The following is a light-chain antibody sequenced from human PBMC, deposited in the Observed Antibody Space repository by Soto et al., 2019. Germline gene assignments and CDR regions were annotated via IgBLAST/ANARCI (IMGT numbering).Light chain of an antibody. J-gene: IGLJ3*02. CDR1: SSNIGKNT. V-gene: IGLV1-44*01. CDR2: RNS. CDR3: AAWDDSLNGRV. Sequence: LTQPPSASGTPGQRVTISCSGSSSNIGKNTVNWYQQFPGTAPKLLIYRNSQRPSGVPDRFSGSQSGTSASLAISGLQSVDEADYYCAAWDDSLNGRVFGGGTKLTVL.